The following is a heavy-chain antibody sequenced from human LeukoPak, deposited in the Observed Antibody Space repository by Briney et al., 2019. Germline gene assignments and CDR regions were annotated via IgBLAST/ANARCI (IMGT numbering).Heavy chain of an antibody. J-gene: IGHJ4*02. CDR2: ISSYNGNT. CDR1: GYTFTSYG. CDR3: TGNYYGSGSYADFDY. V-gene: IGHV1-18*01. Sequence: GASVKVSCKASGYTFTSYGISWVRQAPGQGLEWMGWISSYNGNTIYAQRLQGRVTMTTDTSTSTAYMELRSLRSDDTAVYYCTGNYYGSGSYADFDYWGQGTLVTVSS. D-gene: IGHD3-10*01.